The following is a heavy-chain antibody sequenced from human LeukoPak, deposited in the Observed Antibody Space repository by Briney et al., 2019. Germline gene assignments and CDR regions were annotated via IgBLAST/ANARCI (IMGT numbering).Heavy chain of an antibody. CDR3: ATDFRYSGYDSPFDY. D-gene: IGHD5-12*01. Sequence: GGSLRLSCAASGFTFSSYAMHWVRQAPGKGLEWVAVISYDGSNKYYADSVKGRFTISRDNSKNKLYLQMNSLRAEDTAVYYCATDFRYSGYDSPFDYWGQGTLVTVSS. CDR2: ISYDGSNK. CDR1: GFTFSSYA. V-gene: IGHV3-30*04. J-gene: IGHJ4*02.